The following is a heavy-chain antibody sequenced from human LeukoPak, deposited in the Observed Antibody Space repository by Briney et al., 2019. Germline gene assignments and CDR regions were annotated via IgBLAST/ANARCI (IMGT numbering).Heavy chain of an antibody. J-gene: IGHJ6*03. Sequence: GGSLRLSCAASGFTFSSYWMSWVRQAPGKGLEWVANIKQDGSEKYYVDSVKGRFTISRDNSKNTLYVEMNSLRAEDTAVYYCVRWGPDKAMDVWDNGTTVTVSS. CDR2: IKQDGSEK. V-gene: IGHV3-7*01. CDR3: VRWGPDKAMDV. CDR1: GFTFSSYW. D-gene: IGHD7-27*01.